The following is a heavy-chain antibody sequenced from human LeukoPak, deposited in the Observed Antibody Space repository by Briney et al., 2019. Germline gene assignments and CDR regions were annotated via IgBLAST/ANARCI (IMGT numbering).Heavy chain of an antibody. CDR3: AREGYSGILGAFDI. CDR1: GFSFSSHE. J-gene: IGHJ3*02. V-gene: IGHV3-48*03. Sequence: GGSLRLSCAASGFSFSSHEMHWVRQAPGKGVEWLSYISDSGSTIRTADSVKGRFSSSRDNAKSSLYLQLNSLRAEDTAVYYCAREGYSGILGAFDIWGQGTMVTASS. D-gene: IGHD1-26*01. CDR2: ISDSGSTI.